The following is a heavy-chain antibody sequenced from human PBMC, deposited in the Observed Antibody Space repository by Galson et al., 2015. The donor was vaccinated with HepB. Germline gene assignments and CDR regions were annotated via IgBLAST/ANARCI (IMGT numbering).Heavy chain of an antibody. CDR3: ARVVYSGYDHDS. V-gene: IGHV3-66*02. J-gene: IGHJ4*02. CDR1: GFTVSRNY. D-gene: IGHD5-12*01. CDR2: VYSGGTT. Sequence: SLRLSCAASGFTVSRNYMSWVRQAPGKGLEWVSVVYSGGTTYYADSVKGRFTISRDNSKNTLYLQMNSLRAEDTAVYYCARVVYSGYDHDSWGQGTLVTVSS.